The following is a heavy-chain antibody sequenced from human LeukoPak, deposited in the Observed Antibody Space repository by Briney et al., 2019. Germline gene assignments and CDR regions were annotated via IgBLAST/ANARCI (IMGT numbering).Heavy chain of an antibody. CDR2: IIPILGIA. Sequence: SVKVSCKASGGTFSSHAISWVRQAPGQGLEWMGRIIPILGIANYAQKFQGRVTITADKSASTAYMELSSLRSEDTAVYYCASEAIRLRLGELSLLGYFDYWGQGTLVTVSS. CDR3: ASEAIRLRLGELSLLGYFDY. V-gene: IGHV1-69*04. CDR1: GGTFSSHA. D-gene: IGHD3-16*02. J-gene: IGHJ4*03.